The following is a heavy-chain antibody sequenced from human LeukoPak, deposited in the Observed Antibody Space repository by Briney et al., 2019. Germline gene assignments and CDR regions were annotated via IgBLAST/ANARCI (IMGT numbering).Heavy chain of an antibody. CDR1: GFTFNYYG. CDR2: INWNGGAT. CDR3: ARDKHYYDSSNYV. J-gene: IGHJ4*02. Sequence: GGSLRLSCAASGFTFNYYGMSWVRPGRGKGLAGVSVINWNGGATGYADSVRGRFTISRDNAKYSLYLQMNSLRAEDTALYYCARDKHYYDSSNYVWGQGTLVTVSS. D-gene: IGHD3-22*01. V-gene: IGHV3-20*04.